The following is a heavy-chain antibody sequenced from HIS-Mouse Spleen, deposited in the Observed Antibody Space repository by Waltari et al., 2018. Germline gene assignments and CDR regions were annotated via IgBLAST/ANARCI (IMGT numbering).Heavy chain of an antibody. CDR1: VGSISRGSYY. CDR3: ARDPRWNDGIDY. CDR2: IYYSGST. Sequence: QLQLQESGPGLVTPSETLSLTCTVSVGSISRGSYYWGWIRQPPGKGLEWIGSIYYSGSTYYNPSLKSRVTISVDTSKNQFSLKLSSVTAADTAVYYCARDPRWNDGIDYWGQGTLVTVSS. D-gene: IGHD1-1*01. J-gene: IGHJ4*02. V-gene: IGHV4-39*07.